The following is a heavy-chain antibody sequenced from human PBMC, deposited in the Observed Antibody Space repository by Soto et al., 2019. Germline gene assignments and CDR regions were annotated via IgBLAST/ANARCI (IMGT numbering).Heavy chain of an antibody. D-gene: IGHD3-10*01. Sequence: EVQLVESGGGLVQPGGSLGPSCAASGFTFGSSWMHWAGQAPGKGWGWVSGINSDGSSTSYADSVKGRFTISRDNAKNTLYLQMNSLRAEDTAVYYCASAYYYGSGSYYGYYMDVWGKGTTVTVSS. CDR2: INSDGSST. CDR1: GFTFGSSW. J-gene: IGHJ6*03. V-gene: IGHV3-74*01. CDR3: ASAYYYGSGSYYGYYMDV.